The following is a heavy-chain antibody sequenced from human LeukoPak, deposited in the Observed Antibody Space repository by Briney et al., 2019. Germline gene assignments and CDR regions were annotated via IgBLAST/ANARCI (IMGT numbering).Heavy chain of an antibody. V-gene: IGHV3-48*02. Sequence: GGSLRLSCAASGFTFSRYSMNWVRQAPGKGLEWVSYISRSGSTIYYADSVKGRFTISRDNAKNSLYLQMNSLRDEGTAVYYCARDTEHLYFVFDYWGQGTLVTVSS. J-gene: IGHJ4*02. CDR1: GFTFSRYS. D-gene: IGHD2-2*02. CDR2: ISRSGSTI. CDR3: ARDTEHLYFVFDY.